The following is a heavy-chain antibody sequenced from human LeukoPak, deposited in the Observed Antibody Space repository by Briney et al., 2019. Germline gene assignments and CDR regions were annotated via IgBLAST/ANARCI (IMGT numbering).Heavy chain of an antibody. CDR1: GYSFSRHW. Sequence: GESLKISCKGSGYSFSRHWIAWVRQMPGKGLEWMGIINPGDSDTRYSPSFQGHVTISADKSISTAYLQWSSLKASDTTMYYCARPAGTRSGWSFDYWGQGTLVTVSS. CDR3: ARPAGTRSGWSFDY. J-gene: IGHJ4*02. CDR2: INPGDSDT. V-gene: IGHV5-51*01. D-gene: IGHD6-19*01.